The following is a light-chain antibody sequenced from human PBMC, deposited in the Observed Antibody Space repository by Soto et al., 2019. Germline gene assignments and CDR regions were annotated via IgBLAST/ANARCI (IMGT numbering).Light chain of an antibody. CDR2: NDD. CDR1: ISNIGKDT. J-gene: IGLJ3*02. Sequence: QSVLTQPPSVAGTPGLRVNISCSGGISNIGKDTVNWYQQLPGTAPKLLMFNDDKRASGVPDRFSGSRSGTSASLAISGLQSDDDAVYFCATWDDSLNGWVFGGGTKLTVL. CDR3: ATWDDSLNGWV. V-gene: IGLV1-44*01.